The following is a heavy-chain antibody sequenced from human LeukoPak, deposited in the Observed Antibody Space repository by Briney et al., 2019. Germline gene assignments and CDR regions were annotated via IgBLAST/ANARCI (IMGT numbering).Heavy chain of an antibody. Sequence: SETLSLTCAVYGGSFSGYYWSWIRQPPGKGLEWIGEINHSGSTNYNPSLKSRVTISVDTSKNQFSLKLSSVTAADTAVYYCARGPYDFWSGYYTGNGYFDYWGQGTLVTVPS. D-gene: IGHD3-3*01. J-gene: IGHJ4*02. V-gene: IGHV4-34*01. CDR1: GGSFSGYY. CDR2: INHSGST. CDR3: ARGPYDFWSGYYTGNGYFDY.